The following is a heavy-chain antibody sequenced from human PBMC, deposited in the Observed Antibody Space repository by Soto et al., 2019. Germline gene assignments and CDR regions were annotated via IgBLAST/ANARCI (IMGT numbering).Heavy chain of an antibody. CDR1: GGSISSGDYY. J-gene: IGHJ3*02. V-gene: IGHV4-30-4*01. CDR3: ARPRSGYYYDSSGSNDAFDI. Sequence: SETLSLTCTVSGGSISSGDYYWSWIRQPPGKGLEWIGYIYYSGSTYYNPSLKSRVTISVDTSKNQFSLKLSSVTAADTAVYYCARPRSGYYYDSSGSNDAFDIWGQGTMVTVSS. CDR2: IYYSGST. D-gene: IGHD3-22*01.